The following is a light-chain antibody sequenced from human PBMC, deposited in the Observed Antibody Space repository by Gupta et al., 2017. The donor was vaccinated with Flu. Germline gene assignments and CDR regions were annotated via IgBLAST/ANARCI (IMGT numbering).Light chain of an antibody. CDR2: GAS. Sequence: DIVLTQSSGTLSLSPGERATLSCRASQSVSSSYLAWYQQKPGQAPRLLIYGASSRATGIPDRFSGSGSGTDFTLTISRLEPEDFAVYYCQQDGSSPWTFGQGTKVEIK. CDR1: QSVSSSY. V-gene: IGKV3-20*01. J-gene: IGKJ1*01. CDR3: QQDGSSPWT.